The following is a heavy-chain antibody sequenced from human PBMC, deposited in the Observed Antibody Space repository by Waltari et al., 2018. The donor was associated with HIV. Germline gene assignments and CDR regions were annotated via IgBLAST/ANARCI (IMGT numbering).Heavy chain of an antibody. CDR2: MYNSGTT. CDR3: ARRGDGFNQHARLDH. V-gene: IGHV4-39*01. D-gene: IGHD2-2*01. J-gene: IGHJ4*02. Sequence: QLHLQESGPGLVKPSETLALTCTVSGGSITHHDFYWAWIRQPPGQGLEWIGLMYNSGTTDYNPSLKSRVSMSRDTSKNRFSLRLHSVTAADTAIYYCARRGDGFNQHARLDHWGPGTLVTVSS. CDR1: GGSITHHDFY.